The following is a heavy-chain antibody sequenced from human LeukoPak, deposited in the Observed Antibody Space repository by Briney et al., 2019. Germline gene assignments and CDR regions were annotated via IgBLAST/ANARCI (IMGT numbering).Heavy chain of an antibody. D-gene: IGHD2-2*01. CDR2: INPSGGDT. CDR3: ARGCRVVPGVHNVGMTSYYNGMDV. J-gene: IGHJ6*02. Sequence: ASVKVSCKPSGYTFTSYYMHWVRQAPGQGLEWMGIINPSGGDTSYAQKFQGRVTTTRDPSTSTVYMEVVSLRPEDTAVYYCARGCRVVPGVHNVGMTSYYNGMDVWGQGTTVTVCS. V-gene: IGHV1-46*01. CDR1: GYTFTSYY.